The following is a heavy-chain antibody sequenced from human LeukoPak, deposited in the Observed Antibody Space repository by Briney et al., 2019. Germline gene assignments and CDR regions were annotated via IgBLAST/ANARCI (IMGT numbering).Heavy chain of an antibody. CDR3: TTDRVYGDYVY. Sequence: GSLRLSCAASGFTFSNAWMSWVRQAPGKGLEWVDRIKSKTDGGTTDYAAPVKGRFTISRDDSKNTLYLQMNSLKTEDTAVYYCTTDRVYGDYVYWGQGTLVTVSS. D-gene: IGHD4-17*01. V-gene: IGHV3-15*01. CDR2: IKSKTDGGTT. CDR1: GFTFSNAW. J-gene: IGHJ4*02.